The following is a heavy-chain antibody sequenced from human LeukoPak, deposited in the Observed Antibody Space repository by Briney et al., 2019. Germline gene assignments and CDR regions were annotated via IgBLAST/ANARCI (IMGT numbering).Heavy chain of an antibody. Sequence: GGSLRLSCAASGFTFSSYWMHWVRQAPGKGLVWVSRINSDGSSTSYADSVKGRFTISRDNAKNTLYLQMNSLRAEDTAVYYCARVVAAAGFDYWGQGTLVTVSS. CDR2: INSDGSST. V-gene: IGHV3-74*01. CDR1: GFTFSSYW. J-gene: IGHJ4*02. CDR3: ARVVAAAGFDY. D-gene: IGHD6-13*01.